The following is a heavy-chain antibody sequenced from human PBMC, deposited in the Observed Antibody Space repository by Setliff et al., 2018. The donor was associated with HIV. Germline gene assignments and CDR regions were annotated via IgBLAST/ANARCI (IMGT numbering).Heavy chain of an antibody. V-gene: IGHV1-18*01. Sequence: ASVKVSCKASGYTFTRYGISWVRQAPGQGLEWMGWISPYNGDTRFAQSLQGRVTLTTDTSTNTAYMEMRTLRSDDTAVYYCVRGVTRDISGYYRDEYFQHWGQGTPVTVLL. D-gene: IGHD3-22*01. CDR2: ISPYNGDT. CDR3: VRGVTRDISGYYRDEYFQH. CDR1: GYTFTRYG. J-gene: IGHJ1*01.